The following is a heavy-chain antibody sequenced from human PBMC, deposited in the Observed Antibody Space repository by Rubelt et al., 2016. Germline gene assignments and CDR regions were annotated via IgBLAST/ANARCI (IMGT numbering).Heavy chain of an antibody. CDR2: IKSKTDGGTT. V-gene: IGHV3-15*01. Sequence: EVQLVESGGGLVQPGGSLKLSCAASGFTFSDSAMHWVRQASGKGLEWIGRIKSKTDGGTTDYAAPVKGRFTISRDDSKDTLYLQINSLRTEDTAVYYCATVKGGTQTYWGQGTLVTVSS. CDR3: ATVKGGTQTY. CDR1: GFTFSDSA. D-gene: IGHD1-26*01. J-gene: IGHJ4*02.